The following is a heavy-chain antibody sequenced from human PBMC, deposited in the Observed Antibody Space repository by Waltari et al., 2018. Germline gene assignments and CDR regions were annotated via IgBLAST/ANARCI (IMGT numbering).Heavy chain of an antibody. CDR3: ARWDTGACRN. J-gene: IGHJ4*02. CDR1: GFIFSAHY. Sequence: EVQLVESGGGLVQPGGSLRLSCAASGFIFSAHYMDWVRQAPGKGLEWVGRSKNKRQGYTVEYAAAVKGRFTISRDDSQNSLYLQMFSLKAEDTAVYYCARWDTGACRNWGQGTLVTVSS. D-gene: IGHD1-1*01. CDR2: SKNKRQGYTV. V-gene: IGHV3-72*01.